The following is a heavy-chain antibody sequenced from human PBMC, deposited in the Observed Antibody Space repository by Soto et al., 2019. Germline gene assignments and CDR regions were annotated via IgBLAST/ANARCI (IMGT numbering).Heavy chain of an antibody. CDR1: GLTFSGYG. Sequence: PXESLSLSCAASGLTFSGYGMHWVRQAPGKGLEWVAVISYDGSNKYYADSVKGRFTISRDNSKNTLYLQMNSLRAEDTAVYYCVSGAWGWIAAAGKAAFDTWGQGTMVTVSS. D-gene: IGHD6-13*01. V-gene: IGHV3-30*03. CDR2: ISYDGSNK. J-gene: IGHJ3*02. CDR3: VSGAWGWIAAAGKAAFDT.